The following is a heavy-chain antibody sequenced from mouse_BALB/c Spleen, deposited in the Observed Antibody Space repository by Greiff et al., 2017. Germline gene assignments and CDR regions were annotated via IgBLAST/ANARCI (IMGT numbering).Heavy chain of an antibody. Sequence: QVQLQQSGAELMKPGASVKISCKATGYTFSSYWIEWVKQRPGHGLEWIGEIFPGSGSTNYNEKFKGKATFTADTSSNTAYMQLSSLTSEDSAVYYCARGQATVVARGYAMDYWGQGTSVTVSS. CDR3: ARGQATVVARGYAMDY. CDR2: IFPGSGST. V-gene: IGHV1-9*01. J-gene: IGHJ4*01. D-gene: IGHD1-1*01. CDR1: GYTFSSYW.